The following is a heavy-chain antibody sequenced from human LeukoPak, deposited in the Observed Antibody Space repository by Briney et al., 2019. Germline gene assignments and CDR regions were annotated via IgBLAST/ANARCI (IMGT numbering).Heavy chain of an antibody. CDR3: ARVLRYCSGGNCYSGGLGYMDV. J-gene: IGHJ6*03. V-gene: IGHV3-21*04. CDR1: GFTFSSYS. CDR2: ISSSGSTK. Sequence: PGGSLRLSCAASGFTFSSYSMNWVRQAPGKGLEWVSSISSSGSTKYYADSVKGRFTISRDNAKNSLFLQMNSLRAEDTAVYYCARVLRYCSGGNCYSGGLGYMDVWGKGTTVTISS. D-gene: IGHD2-15*01.